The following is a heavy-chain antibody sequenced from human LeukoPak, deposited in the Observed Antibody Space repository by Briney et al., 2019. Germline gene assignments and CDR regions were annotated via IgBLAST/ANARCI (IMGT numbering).Heavy chain of an antibody. J-gene: IGHJ6*03. V-gene: IGHV4-34*01. D-gene: IGHD3-10*01. Sequence: SETLSLTCAVYGGSFSGYYWSWIRQPPGKGLEWIGEINHSGSTNYNPSLKSRVTISVDTSKNQFSLKLSSVTAADTAVYYCARRVTMVRGVIIRQYYYYYMDVWGKGTTVTISS. CDR3: ARRVTMVRGVIIRQYYYYYMDV. CDR2: INHSGST. CDR1: GGSFSGYY.